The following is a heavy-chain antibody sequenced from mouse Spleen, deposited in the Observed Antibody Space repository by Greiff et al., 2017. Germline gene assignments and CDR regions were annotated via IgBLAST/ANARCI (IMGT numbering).Heavy chain of an antibody. CDR3: ARRGSSYVDY. D-gene: IGHD1-1*01. Sequence: QVQLQQPGAELVKPGASVKLSCKASGYTFTSYWKQWVKQRPGQGLEWIGEIDPSDSYTNYNQKFKGKATLTVDTSSSTAYMQLSSLTSEDSAVYYCARRGSSYVDYWGQGTTLTVSS. CDR2: IDPSDSYT. V-gene: IGHV1-50*01. CDR1: GYTFTSYW. J-gene: IGHJ2*01.